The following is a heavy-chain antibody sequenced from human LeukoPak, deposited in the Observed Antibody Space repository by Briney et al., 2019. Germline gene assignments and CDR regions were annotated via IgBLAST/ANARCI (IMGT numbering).Heavy chain of an antibody. CDR2: MYSSGTT. CDR1: GFTVGSNY. Sequence: PGGSLRLSCAASGFTVGSNYMSWVRQAPGRGLEWVSVMYSSGTTYYADSVKGRFTISRDNSKNTLYLQMNSLRAEDTAVYYCAKADSSGYYPIFDYWGQGTLVTVSS. D-gene: IGHD3-22*01. J-gene: IGHJ4*02. CDR3: AKADSSGYYPIFDY. V-gene: IGHV3-66*01.